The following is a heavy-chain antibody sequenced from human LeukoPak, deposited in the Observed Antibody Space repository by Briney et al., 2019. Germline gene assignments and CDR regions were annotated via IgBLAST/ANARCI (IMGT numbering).Heavy chain of an antibody. CDR2: IVSSGTT. V-gene: IGHV4-39*01. D-gene: IGHD3-16*01. CDR1: SGTVSNSRYY. J-gene: IGHJ4*01. CDR3: TSYAGFDWRNYFDY. Sequence: SETLSLTCTVSSGTVSNSRYYWGWVRQSPGKGLDWIASIVSSGTTYRNPSLTSRVALSVDTSRNQFSLRLSSVTAADTAVYYCTSYAGFDWRNYFDYWGRGILVTVS.